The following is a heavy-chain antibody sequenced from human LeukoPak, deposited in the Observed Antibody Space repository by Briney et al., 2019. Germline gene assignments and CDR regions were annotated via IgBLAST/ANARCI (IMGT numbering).Heavy chain of an antibody. V-gene: IGHV4-61*02. CDR1: GGSISSGSYF. CDR3: ARNDILTGYCFDY. Sequence: SQTLSLTCTVSGGSISSGSYFWSWIRQPAGKGLEWIGRIYTSGSTNYNPSLKSRVTISVDTSKNQFSLKLSSVTAADTAVYYCARNDILTGYCFDYWGQGTLVTVSS. J-gene: IGHJ4*02. CDR2: IYTSGST. D-gene: IGHD3-9*01.